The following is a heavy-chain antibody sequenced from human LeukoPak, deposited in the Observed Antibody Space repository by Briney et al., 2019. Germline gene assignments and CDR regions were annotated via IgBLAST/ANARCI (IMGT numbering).Heavy chain of an antibody. V-gene: IGHV1-8*01. CDR2: MNPNSGNT. CDR3: AKRGYSYDFHYYYYMDV. CDR1: GYTFTSYD. D-gene: IGHD5-18*01. J-gene: IGHJ6*03. Sequence: ASVKVSCKASGYTFTSYDINWVRQATGQGLEWMGWMNPNSGNTGYAQKFQGRVTMTRNTSISTAYMELSSLRSGDTAVYYSAKRGYSYDFHYYYYMDVWGKGTTVTVS.